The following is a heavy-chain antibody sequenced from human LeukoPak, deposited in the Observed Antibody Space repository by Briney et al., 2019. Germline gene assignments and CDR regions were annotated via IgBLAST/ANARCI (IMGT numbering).Heavy chain of an antibody. V-gene: IGHV4-34*01. Sequence: SETLSLTCAVYGGSFSDYYLIWIRQPPGKGLEWIGEINHSGSTNYNPSLKSRVSISVDTSKNQFSLKLSSVTAADTAVYYCARRRNDYSSSWYAKYYSDYWGQGTLVTVSS. CDR3: ARRRNDYSSSWYAKYYSDY. D-gene: IGHD6-13*01. CDR2: INHSGST. J-gene: IGHJ4*02. CDR1: GGSFSDYY.